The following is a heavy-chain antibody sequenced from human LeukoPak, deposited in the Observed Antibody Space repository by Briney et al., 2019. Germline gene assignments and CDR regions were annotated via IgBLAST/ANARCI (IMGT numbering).Heavy chain of an antibody. J-gene: IGHJ3*02. CDR2: IYYSGST. CDR3: AREDSEDAFDI. V-gene: IGHV4-59*01. CDR1: GGSISSYY. Sequence: SETLSLTCTVSGGSISSYYWSWIRQPPGKGLEWIGYIYYSGSTNYNPSLKSRVTISVDTSKNQFSLKLSSVTAADTAVYYCAREDSEDAFDIWGRGTMVTVSS.